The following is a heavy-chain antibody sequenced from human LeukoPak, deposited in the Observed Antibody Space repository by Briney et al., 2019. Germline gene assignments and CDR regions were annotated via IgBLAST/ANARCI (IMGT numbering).Heavy chain of an antibody. CDR3: ARSLGGAYDY. Sequence: GGPLRLSCAASGFTFSSYEMNWVRQAPGKGPVWVSRINIDGSNTNYADSVKGRFTISRDNAKNTLYLQMDSLRAEDTAVYYCARSLGGAYDYWGQGTLVTVSS. D-gene: IGHD1-26*01. CDR1: GFTFSSYE. CDR2: INIDGSNT. V-gene: IGHV3-74*01. J-gene: IGHJ4*02.